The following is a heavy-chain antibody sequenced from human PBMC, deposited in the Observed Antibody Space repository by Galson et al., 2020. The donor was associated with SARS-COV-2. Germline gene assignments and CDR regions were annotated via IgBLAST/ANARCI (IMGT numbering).Heavy chain of an antibody. D-gene: IGHD6-19*01. J-gene: IGHJ2*01. CDR3: ARAITRIKQWLVLDYWYFDL. Sequence: GGSLRLTCAASGFTFSSYRMSWVRQAPGKGLEWVAQINQAASEKYYVDSVKGRFPISRDNAKNSLYLQMNSLRAEDTAVYYCARAITRIKQWLVLDYWYFDLWGRGTLVTVSS. CDR2: INQAASEK. V-gene: IGHV3-7*01. CDR1: GFTFSSYR.